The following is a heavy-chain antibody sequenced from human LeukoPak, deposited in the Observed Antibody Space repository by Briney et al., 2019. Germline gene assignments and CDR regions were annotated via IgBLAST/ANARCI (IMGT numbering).Heavy chain of an antibody. J-gene: IGHJ4*02. CDR3: ARGTGYSSGWSQAY. CDR1: GGSFSGYY. D-gene: IGHD6-19*01. Sequence: SETLSLTCAVYGGSFSGYYWSWIRQPPGKGLEWIGEINHSGSTNYNPSLKSRVTISVDTSKNKFSLKLSSVTAAETAVYYCARGTGYSSGWSQAYWGQGTLVTVSS. V-gene: IGHV4-34*01. CDR2: INHSGST.